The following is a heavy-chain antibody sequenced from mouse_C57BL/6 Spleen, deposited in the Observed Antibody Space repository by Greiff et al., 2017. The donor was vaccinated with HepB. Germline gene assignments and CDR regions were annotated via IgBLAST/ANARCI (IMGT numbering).Heavy chain of an antibody. D-gene: IGHD2-3*01. CDR3: AGLSRAMDY. V-gene: IGHV1-64*01. Sequence: QVHVKQPGAELVKPGASVKLSCKASGYTFTSYWMHWVKQRPGQGLEWIGMIHPNSGSTNYNEKFKSKATLTVDKSSSTAYMQLSSLTSEDSAVYYCAGLSRAMDYWGQGTSVTVSS. J-gene: IGHJ4*01. CDR2: IHPNSGST. CDR1: GYTFTSYW.